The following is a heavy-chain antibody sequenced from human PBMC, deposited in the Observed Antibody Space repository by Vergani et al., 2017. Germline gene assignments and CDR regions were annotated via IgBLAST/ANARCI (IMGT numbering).Heavy chain of an antibody. CDR1: DVFISTHY. J-gene: IGHJ4*02. D-gene: IGHD3-22*01. V-gene: IGHV4-59*11. Sequence: QVELRESGPGLVKPSETLSLTCTVSDVFISTHYWSWLRQSPGKGLQWIGYIYNTGKSYINPSLRSRVNISFDTSRRQFSLKVTSLTAADTAVYYCAREARGCYDSSGKKYYFDYWGQGALVTVSS. CDR3: AREARGCYDSSGKKYYFDY. CDR2: IYNTGKS.